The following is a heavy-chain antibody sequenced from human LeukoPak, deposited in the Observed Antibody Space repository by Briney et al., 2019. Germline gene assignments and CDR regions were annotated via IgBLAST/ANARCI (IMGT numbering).Heavy chain of an antibody. Sequence: SQTLSLTCTVSGGSISSGDYYWSWIRQPPGKGLEWIGEINHSGSTNYNPSLKSRVTIPVDTSKNQFSLKLSSVTAADTAVYYCASSLSGSYYYWGQGTLVTVSS. J-gene: IGHJ4*02. CDR2: INHSGST. D-gene: IGHD3-10*01. CDR1: GGSISSGDYY. CDR3: ASSLSGSYYY. V-gene: IGHV4-30-4*08.